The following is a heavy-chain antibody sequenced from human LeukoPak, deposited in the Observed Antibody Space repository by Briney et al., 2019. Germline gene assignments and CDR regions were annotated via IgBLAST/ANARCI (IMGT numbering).Heavy chain of an antibody. J-gene: IGHJ4*02. D-gene: IGHD3-10*01. CDR1: GFTFSSYA. CDR2: ISGSGAST. CDR3: ATLAIGARGVPFDY. V-gene: IGHV3-23*01. Sequence: PGGSLRLSCAASGFTFSSYARSWVRQAPEKGLEWVSAISGSGASTYYADSVKGRFTVSRDNSKNTLYLQMSSLRAEDTGVYYCATLAIGARGVPFDYWGQGTLVTVSS.